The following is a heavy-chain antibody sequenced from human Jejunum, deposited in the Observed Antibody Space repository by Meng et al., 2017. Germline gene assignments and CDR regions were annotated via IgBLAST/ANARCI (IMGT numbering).Heavy chain of an antibody. CDR1: GFSFSTYA. CDR2: IGSSGSNT. CDR3: ARTYHLPQN. V-gene: IGHV3-23*04. Sequence: EVQLVESGGGLVQPGGSLRLSCAASGFSFSTYAMTWVRQAPGKGPEWVSAIGSSGSNTYYADSVQGRFTITRDNSKNTLYLQMNTLRAEDTAVYYCARTYHLPQNWGQGTLVTVSS. J-gene: IGHJ4*02. D-gene: IGHD1-14*01.